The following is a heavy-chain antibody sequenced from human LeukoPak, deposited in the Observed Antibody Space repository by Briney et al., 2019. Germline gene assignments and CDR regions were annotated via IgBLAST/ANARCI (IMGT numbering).Heavy chain of an antibody. V-gene: IGHV3-23*01. CDR1: GFSFSSYS. CDR3: ARGDTAITRHLDY. CDR2: LSGNLVST. D-gene: IGHD5-18*01. Sequence: PGGSLRLSCEASGFSFSSYSMSWVRQAPPQELQGVSILSGNLVSTYYADSVKGRFTISRDNSKNTLYLQMNNLRAEDTAMYYCARGDTAITRHLDYWGQGTLVTVS. J-gene: IGHJ4*02.